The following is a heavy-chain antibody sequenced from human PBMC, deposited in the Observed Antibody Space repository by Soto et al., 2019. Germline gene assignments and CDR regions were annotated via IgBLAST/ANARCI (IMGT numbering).Heavy chain of an antibody. CDR2: IYHSGST. V-gene: IGHV4-38-2*01. D-gene: IGHD3-10*01. CDR3: ARAGLLSVGEFDY. J-gene: IGHJ4*02. CDR1: GYSISSGYY. Sequence: SLTCAVSGYSISSGYYWGWIRQPPGKGLEWIGSIYHSGSTYYNPSLKSRVTISVDTSKNQFSLKLSSVTAADTAVYYCARAGLLSVGEFDYWGQGTLVTVSS.